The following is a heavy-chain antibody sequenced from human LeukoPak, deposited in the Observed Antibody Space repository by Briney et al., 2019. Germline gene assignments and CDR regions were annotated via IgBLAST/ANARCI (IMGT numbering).Heavy chain of an antibody. CDR3: ARRRYCSSTSCYSENWFDP. J-gene: IGHJ5*02. CDR2: IYPGDSDT. CDR1: GSSFTSYW. Sequence: GESLQISCQGSGSSFTSYWIAWVGQLPGKGLEWMGIIYPGDSDTRYSPSFQGQVTISADKSISTAYLQWSSLKASDTAMYYCARRRYCSSTSCYSENWFDPWGQGTLVTVSS. D-gene: IGHD2-2*01. V-gene: IGHV5-51*01.